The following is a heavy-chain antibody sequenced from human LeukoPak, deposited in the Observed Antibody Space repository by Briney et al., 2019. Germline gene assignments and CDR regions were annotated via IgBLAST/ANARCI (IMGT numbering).Heavy chain of an antibody. Sequence: ASVKVSCKASGYTFTGYYMHWVRQAPGRGLEWMGWINPNSGGTNYAQKFQGRVTMTRDTSISTAYMELSRLRSDDTAVYYCARDLVTAIHNWFDPWGQGTLVTVSS. D-gene: IGHD2-21*02. V-gene: IGHV1-2*02. CDR1: GYTFTGYY. J-gene: IGHJ5*02. CDR2: INPNSGGT. CDR3: ARDLVTAIHNWFDP.